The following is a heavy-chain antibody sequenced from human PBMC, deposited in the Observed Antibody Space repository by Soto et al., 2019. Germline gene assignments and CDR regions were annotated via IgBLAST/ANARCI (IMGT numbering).Heavy chain of an antibody. J-gene: IGHJ6*02. CDR1: GGSISSYY. CDR2: IYYSGST. V-gene: IGHV4-59*01. D-gene: IGHD6-19*01. CDR3: ARDRVAVATRYGTDV. Sequence: SETLSLTCTVSGGSISSYYWSWIRQPPGKGLEWIGYIYYSGSTNYNPSLKSRVTISIDSSKNQFSLKLSSVTAADTAVYYCARDRVAVATRYGTDVWGQGTTVTVSS.